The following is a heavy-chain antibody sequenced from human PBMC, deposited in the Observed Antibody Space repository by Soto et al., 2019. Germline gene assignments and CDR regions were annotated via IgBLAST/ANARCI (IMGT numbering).Heavy chain of an antibody. D-gene: IGHD2-8*02. CDR2: LNQDGSET. V-gene: IGHV3-7*01. Sequence: GGSLRLSCAASGFTFSSFWMTWVRQAPGKGLEWVANLNQDGSETYYVDSVKGRFTISRDNARNSLYLQMISLRAEDTAVYYCGRESTGGSSFSHWGQGALVTVSS. J-gene: IGHJ4*02. CDR3: GRESTGGSSFSH. CDR1: GFTFSSFW.